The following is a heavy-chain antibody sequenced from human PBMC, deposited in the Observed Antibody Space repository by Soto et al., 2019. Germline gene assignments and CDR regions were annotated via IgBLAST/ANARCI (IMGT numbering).Heavy chain of an antibody. D-gene: IGHD3-10*02. J-gene: IGHJ2*01. V-gene: IGHV2-70*11. Sequence: MSVRWIRQPPGKALAWLARIDWDDDKYYSTSLKDMLSHSKDTSKNQVVLTMTNMDPVDTATYYCARITIFFFFQAEDGIRDVRSVSAFLMNRSSDL. CDR2: IDWDDDK. CDR3: ARITIFFFFQAEDGIRDVRSVSAFLMNRSSDL. CDR1: MS.